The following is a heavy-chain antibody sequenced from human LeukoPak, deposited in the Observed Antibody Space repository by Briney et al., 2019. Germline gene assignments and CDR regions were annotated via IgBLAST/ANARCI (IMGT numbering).Heavy chain of an antibody. J-gene: IGHJ4*02. V-gene: IGHV4-31*03. CDR2: IYYSGST. CDR1: GGSISSGGYY. D-gene: IGHD3-10*01. CDR3: ARSPRVGYYGSGSKTKIFDY. Sequence: SETLSFTCTVSGGSISSGGYYWSWIRQHPGKGLEWIGYIYYSGSTYYNPSLKSRVTISVDTSKNQFSLKLSSVTAADTAVYYCARSPRVGYYGSGSKTKIFDYWGQGTLVTVSS.